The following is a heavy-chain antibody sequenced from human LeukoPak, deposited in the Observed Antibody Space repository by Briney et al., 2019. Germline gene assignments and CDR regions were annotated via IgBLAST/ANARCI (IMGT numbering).Heavy chain of an antibody. V-gene: IGHV3-30*02. CDR1: GFSFSSYG. CDR3: ARDRNSYGYSASDY. D-gene: IGHD5-18*01. Sequence: HPGGSLRLSCAASGFSFSSYGLHWIRQAPHKGLEWVAFIQYDGNNKYYADSVKGRFTISRDNSENTLYLQMNSLRAEDTAVYYCARDRNSYGYSASDYWGQGTLVTVSS. J-gene: IGHJ4*02. CDR2: IQYDGNNK.